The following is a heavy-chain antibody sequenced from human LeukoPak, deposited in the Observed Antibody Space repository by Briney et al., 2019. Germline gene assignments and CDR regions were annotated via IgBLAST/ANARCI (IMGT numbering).Heavy chain of an antibody. J-gene: IGHJ3*01. CDR1: GYSFISYW. Sequence: PGESLKISCKGSGYSFISYWIGWVRQMPGKGLEWMGIIYPGDSDTRYSPSFQGQVTISADKSISTAYLQWSSLKASDTAMYYCAKEKGIVGANLAYDLWGQGTMVTVSS. CDR2: IYPGDSDT. V-gene: IGHV5-51*01. D-gene: IGHD1-26*01. CDR3: AKEKGIVGANLAYDL.